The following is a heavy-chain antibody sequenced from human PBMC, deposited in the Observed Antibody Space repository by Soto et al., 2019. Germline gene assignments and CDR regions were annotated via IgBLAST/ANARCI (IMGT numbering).Heavy chain of an antibody. CDR3: ARGVESNWFDP. CDR2: ISGYNGKT. D-gene: IGHD1-1*01. Sequence: QVQLVQSGAEVKKPGASVKVSCKASGYTSISYGIRWVRQAPGQGLEWMGLISGYNGKTNYARKLQGRVTMSTDTSTSTAYMELRSLRPDDTAVYYCARGVESNWFDPRGQGTLVTVSS. V-gene: IGHV1-18*01. J-gene: IGHJ5*02. CDR1: GYTSISYG.